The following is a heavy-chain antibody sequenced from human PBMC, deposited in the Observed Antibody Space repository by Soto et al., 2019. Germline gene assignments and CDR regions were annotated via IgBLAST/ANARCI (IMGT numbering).Heavy chain of an antibody. Sequence: QVQLQESGPGLVKPSETLSLTCTVPGGSISGYYWSWIRQPPGKRLVWIGYIYYSGTTNYNPSLKSQVTISIHTSKNQFSLRLTSVTAADTAIYYCARRPDYFYYLDVWGIGTTVTVSS. CDR2: IYYSGTT. CDR1: GGSISGYY. CDR3: ARRPDYFYYLDV. V-gene: IGHV4-59*08. J-gene: IGHJ6*03.